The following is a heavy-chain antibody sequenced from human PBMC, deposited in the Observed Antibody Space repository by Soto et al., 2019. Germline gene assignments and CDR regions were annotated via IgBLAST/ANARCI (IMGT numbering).Heavy chain of an antibody. J-gene: IGHJ4*02. D-gene: IGHD5-18*01. CDR2: IYPSGMP. CDR3: ARERGGYGLFDS. V-gene: IGHV4-30-2*01. CDR1: GGPISNAAYS. Sequence: TLSLPCTVPGGPISNAAYSWSWIRQPPGKGLEWIGYIYPSGMPFYNPSLRSRVTISIDRSNDQFSLNLKSVTAADTAVYYCARERGGYGLFDSWGQGTLVTVSS.